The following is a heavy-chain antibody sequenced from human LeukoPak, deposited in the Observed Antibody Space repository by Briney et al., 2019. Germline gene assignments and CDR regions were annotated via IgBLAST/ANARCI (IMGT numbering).Heavy chain of an antibody. Sequence: GGTLRLSCAASGFTFSSYGMSWVRQAPGKGLEWVSAISGSGGSTYYADSVKGRFTISRDNSKNTLYLQSNSLRARDTAVYYXXXXXXRIAAAGYDAFDIWGQGTMVTVSS. J-gene: IGHJ3*02. D-gene: IGHD6-13*01. V-gene: IGHV3-23*01. CDR1: GFTFSSYG. CDR3: XXXXXRIAAAGYDAFDI. CDR2: ISGSGGST.